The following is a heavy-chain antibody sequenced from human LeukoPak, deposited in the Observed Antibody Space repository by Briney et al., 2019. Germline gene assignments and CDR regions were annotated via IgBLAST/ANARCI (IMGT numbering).Heavy chain of an antibody. J-gene: IGHJ4*02. CDR3: ARGSGVVTPYYFDY. CDR2: IYSGGNT. CDR1: GFTVSSNY. D-gene: IGHD3-10*01. Sequence: GGSLRLSCAASGFTVSSNYMNWVRQAPGKGLEWVSLIYSGGNTDYADSVKGRFTISSDNSKNTLYLQMNSLRAEDTAVYYCARGSGVVTPYYFDYWGQGTLVTVSS. V-gene: IGHV3-53*01.